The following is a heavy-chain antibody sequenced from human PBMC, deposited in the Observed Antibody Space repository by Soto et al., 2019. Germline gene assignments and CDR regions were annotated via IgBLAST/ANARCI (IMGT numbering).Heavy chain of an antibody. V-gene: IGHV3-7*01. D-gene: IGHD3-22*01. CDR2: IKQDGSEK. CDR1: GFTFSSYW. Sequence: EVQLVESGGGLVQPGGSLRLSCAASGFTFSSYWMSWVRQAPGKGLEWVANIKQDGSEKYYVDSVKGRLTISRDNAKNSRYLQMNSLRAEDTAVYYCARPGLVVVITSDWYFDLWGRGTLVNVSS. CDR3: ARPGLVVVITSDWYFDL. J-gene: IGHJ2*01.